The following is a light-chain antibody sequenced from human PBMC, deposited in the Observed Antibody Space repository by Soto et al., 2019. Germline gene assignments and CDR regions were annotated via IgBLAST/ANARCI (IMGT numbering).Light chain of an antibody. V-gene: IGLV2-11*01. J-gene: IGLJ2*01. CDR3: CSYAGSSPFVV. Sequence: QSVLTQPRSVSGSPGQSVTISCTGTSSDVGGYTYVSWYQQRPGKAPKLMIYDVSKRPSGVPDRFSGSKSGNTASLTISGLQAEDEADYSCCSYAGSSPFVVFGGGTQLTVL. CDR2: DVS. CDR1: SSDVGGYTY.